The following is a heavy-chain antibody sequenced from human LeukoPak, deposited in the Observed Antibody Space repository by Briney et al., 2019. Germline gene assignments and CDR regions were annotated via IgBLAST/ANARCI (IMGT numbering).Heavy chain of an antibody. CDR1: GFTFSSYS. V-gene: IGHV3-21*01. CDR2: ISSSSSYI. D-gene: IGHD5-18*01. CDR3: AGCGYSYGYDLDY. Sequence: GGSLRLSCAASGFTFSSYSMNWVRQAPGKGLEWVSSISSSSSYIYYADSVKGRFTISRDNAKNTLYLQMNSLRAEDTAVYYCAGCGYSYGYDLDYWGQGTLVTVSS. J-gene: IGHJ4*02.